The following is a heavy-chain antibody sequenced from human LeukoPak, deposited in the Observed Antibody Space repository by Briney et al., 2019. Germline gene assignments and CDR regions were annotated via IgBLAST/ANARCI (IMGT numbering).Heavy chain of an antibody. D-gene: IGHD3-3*01. V-gene: IGHV1-69*13. Sequence: SVKVSCKASGGTFSIYAISWVRQAPGQGLEWKGGIIPIFGTANYAQKFQGRVTITADESTSTAYMELSSLRSEDTAVYYCARDDITIFGVVIKNYYGMDVWGQGTTVTVSS. CDR3: ARDDITIFGVVIKNYYGMDV. CDR2: IIPIFGTA. J-gene: IGHJ6*02. CDR1: GGTFSIYA.